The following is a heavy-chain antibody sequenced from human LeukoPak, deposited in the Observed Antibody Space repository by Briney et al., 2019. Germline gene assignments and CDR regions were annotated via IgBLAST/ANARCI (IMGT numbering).Heavy chain of an antibody. J-gene: IGHJ4*02. CDR2: IYYSGST. Sequence: SETLSLTCTVSGGSISSGGYYWSWIRQHPGKGLEWIGYIYYSGSTNYNPSLKSRVTISVDTSKNQFSLKLSSVTAADTAVYYCATFSRVAGTGQPDYWGQGTLVIVSS. CDR1: GGSISSGGYY. D-gene: IGHD2-8*02. V-gene: IGHV4-61*08. CDR3: ATFSRVAGTGQPDY.